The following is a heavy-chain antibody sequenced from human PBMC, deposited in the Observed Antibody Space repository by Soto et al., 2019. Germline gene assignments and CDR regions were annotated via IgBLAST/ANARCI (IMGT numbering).Heavy chain of an antibody. CDR2: VYNNGGT. D-gene: IGHD3-22*01. V-gene: IGHV4-59*01. Sequence: LSLTCTVSGGSISSDYWSWIRQPPGKGLEWVGYVYNNGGTKYNPSLKSRVTISVDTSNNQFSLKLTSVTAADTAVYYCARGYYYDTSGYYSAFDIWGQGTMVTVSS. CDR3: ARGYYYDTSGYYSAFDI. CDR1: GGSISSDY. J-gene: IGHJ3*02.